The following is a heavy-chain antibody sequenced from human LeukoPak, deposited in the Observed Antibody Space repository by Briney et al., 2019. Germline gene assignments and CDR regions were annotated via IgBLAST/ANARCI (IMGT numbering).Heavy chain of an antibody. V-gene: IGHV3-7*02. CDR3: ASGYCTNGVCYPFDY. Sequence: HSGGSLRLSCAASGFTFSSHWMTWVRQAPGKGLEWLANINQDGSKEYYVDSLMGRFSISRDNAKNSLYLQMNSLRTEDTAVYYCASGYCTNGVCYPFDYWGQGTLVTVSS. J-gene: IGHJ4*02. CDR2: INQDGSKE. CDR1: GFTFSSHW. D-gene: IGHD2-8*01.